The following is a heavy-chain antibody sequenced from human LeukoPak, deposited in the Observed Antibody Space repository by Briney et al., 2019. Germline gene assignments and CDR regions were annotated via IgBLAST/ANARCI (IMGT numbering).Heavy chain of an antibody. J-gene: IGHJ4*02. Sequence: PSESLSLTCTVSAASPSSNINYCNWILHPPWNGLEWIRYIYYSRSTNYNPSLKSRVTISVDTSKHQFYLKLTSLTAADTAVYCCAREDSSGYSGYWGQGTLVTVSS. CDR1: AASPSSNINY. D-gene: IGHD3-22*01. CDR2: IYYSRST. CDR3: AREDSSGYSGY. V-gene: IGHV4-61*01.